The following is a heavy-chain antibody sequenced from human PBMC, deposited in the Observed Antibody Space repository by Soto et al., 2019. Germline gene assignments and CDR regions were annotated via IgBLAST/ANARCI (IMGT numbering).Heavy chain of an antibody. CDR2: INPNSGVA. CDR3: ARKSSGSEYPQDFYYGMDV. CDR1: GDTFTAYY. D-gene: IGHD6-19*01. Sequence: QVQLVQSGAEVEKPGSLVKVSCKTSGDTFTAYYIHWVRQAPGQGLEWMGWINPNSGVANYAQNFQGRVTMTRDTSISTVYMELSKMRSEETTVYYCARKSSGSEYPQDFYYGMDVWGQGTTVAAAS. J-gene: IGHJ6*02. V-gene: IGHV1-2*02.